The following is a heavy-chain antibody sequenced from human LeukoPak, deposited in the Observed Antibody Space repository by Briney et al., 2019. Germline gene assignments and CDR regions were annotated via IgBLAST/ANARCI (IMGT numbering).Heavy chain of an antibody. CDR1: EYTFTGYY. D-gene: IGHD3-10*01. CDR2: INPDSGGT. V-gene: IGHV1-2*02. J-gene: IGHJ4*02. CDR3: AVYGSGSFLDY. Sequence: GASVKVSCKASEYTFTGYYMHWVRQAPGQGLEWMGWINPDSGGTNYTQKFQGRVTMTRDTSISTAYMELSRLRSDDTAVYYCAVYGSGSFLDYWGQGTLVTVSS.